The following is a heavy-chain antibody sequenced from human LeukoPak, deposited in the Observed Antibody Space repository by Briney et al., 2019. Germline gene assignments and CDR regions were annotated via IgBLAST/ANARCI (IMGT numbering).Heavy chain of an antibody. J-gene: IGHJ4*02. CDR2: IFSGGNT. CDR1: GFTVSTNY. D-gene: IGHD5-18*01. V-gene: IGHV3-53*01. Sequence: GGSLRLSCAASGFTVSTNYMSWVRQAPGKGLEWVSVIFSGGNTYYADSVKGRFTISRDNAKNTLFLQMNSLRAEDTAVYYCARGDTAMIDYWGQGTLVTVSS. CDR3: ARGDTAMIDY.